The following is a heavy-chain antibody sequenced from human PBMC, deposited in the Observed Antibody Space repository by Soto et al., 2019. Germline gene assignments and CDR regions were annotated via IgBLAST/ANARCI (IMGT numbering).Heavy chain of an antibody. Sequence: GSLRLSCAASGFTFSSYWMHWVRQAPGKGLVWVSRINSDGSSTSYADSVKGRFTISRDNAKNTLYLQMNSLRAEDTAVYYCARVIGTDYGHNYFDYWGQGTLVTVSS. CDR2: INSDGSST. D-gene: IGHD4-17*01. J-gene: IGHJ4*02. V-gene: IGHV3-74*01. CDR3: ARVIGTDYGHNYFDY. CDR1: GFTFSSYW.